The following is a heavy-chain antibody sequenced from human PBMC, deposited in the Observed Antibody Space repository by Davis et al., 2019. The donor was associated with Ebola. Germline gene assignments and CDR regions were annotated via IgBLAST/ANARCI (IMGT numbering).Heavy chain of an antibody. Sequence: GGSLRLSCSASGFTFDDYAMHWVRQAPGKGLEWVSGISWNSDNIGYADSVKGRFTISRDNAKNSLYLQMNSLRADDTAGYYCARVGTLVTSFDYWGQGTLVTVSS. CDR3: ARVGTLVTSFDY. D-gene: IGHD3-9*01. J-gene: IGHJ4*02. CDR2: ISWNSDNI. V-gene: IGHV3-9*01. CDR1: GFTFDDYA.